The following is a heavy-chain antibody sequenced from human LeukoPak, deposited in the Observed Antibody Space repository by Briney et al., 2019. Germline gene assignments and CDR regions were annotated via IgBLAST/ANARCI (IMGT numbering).Heavy chain of an antibody. D-gene: IGHD3-22*01. CDR2: IYYSGST. CDR3: ARDSIGYYDSSGYYYDAFDI. V-gene: IGHV4-59*01. J-gene: IGHJ3*02. CDR1: GGSISSYY. Sequence: SETLSLTCTVSGGSISSYYWSWIRQPPGKGLEWIGYIYYSGSTNYNPSLKSRVTISVDTSKNQFSLKLSSVTAADTAVYYCARDSIGYYDSSGYYYDAFDIWGQGTMVTVSS.